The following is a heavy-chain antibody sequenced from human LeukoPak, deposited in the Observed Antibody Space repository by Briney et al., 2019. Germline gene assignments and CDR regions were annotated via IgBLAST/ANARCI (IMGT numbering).Heavy chain of an antibody. V-gene: IGHV4-30-2*01. CDR3: ARDQEWGASAHFDY. CDR1: GGSISSGGYS. D-gene: IGHD3-3*01. Sequence: SETLSLTCAVSGGSISSGGYSWSWIRQPPGKGLEWIGYIYHSGSTYYNPSLKSRVTISVDRSKNQFSLKLSSVTAADTAVYYCARDQEWGASAHFDYWGQGTLVTVSS. J-gene: IGHJ4*02. CDR2: IYHSGST.